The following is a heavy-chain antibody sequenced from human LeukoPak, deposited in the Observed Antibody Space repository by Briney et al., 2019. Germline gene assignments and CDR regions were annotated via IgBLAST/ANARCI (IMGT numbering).Heavy chain of an antibody. J-gene: IGHJ5*02. CDR1: GFTFSSYG. CDR2: ISGSGGST. Sequence: GGTLRLSCAASGFTFSSYGMSWVRQAPGKGLEWVSAISGSGGSTYYADSVKGRFTISRDNSKNTLYLQMNSLRAEDTAVYYCAKAEDYYDSSGYYYPDNWFDPWGQGTLVTVSS. D-gene: IGHD3-22*01. V-gene: IGHV3-23*01. CDR3: AKAEDYYDSSGYYYPDNWFDP.